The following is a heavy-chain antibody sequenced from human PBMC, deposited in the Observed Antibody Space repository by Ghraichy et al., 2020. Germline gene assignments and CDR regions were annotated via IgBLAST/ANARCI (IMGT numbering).Heavy chain of an antibody. V-gene: IGHV3-23*01. CDR2: ISGSGGST. CDR1: GFTFSSYA. CDR3: AKSTKGIAVAGWIFDY. Sequence: GGSLRLSCAASGFTFSSYAMSWVRQAPGKGLEWVSAISGSGGSTYYADSVKGRFTISRDNSKNTLYLQMNSLRAEDTAVYYCAKSTKGIAVAGWIFDYWGQGTLVTVSS. D-gene: IGHD6-19*01. J-gene: IGHJ4*02.